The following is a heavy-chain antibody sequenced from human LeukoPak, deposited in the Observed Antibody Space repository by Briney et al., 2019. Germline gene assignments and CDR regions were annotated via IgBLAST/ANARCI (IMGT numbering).Heavy chain of an antibody. J-gene: IGHJ2*01. D-gene: IGHD6-19*01. CDR2: ISSSSSYI. CDR3: AREGSSGWYVNWYFDL. V-gene: IGHV3-21*01. Sequence: GGSLRLSCAASGFTFSSYSMNWVRQAPGKGLEWVSSISSSSSYIYYADSVKGRFTISRDNAKNSLYLQMNSLRAEDTAVYYRAREGSSGWYVNWYFDLWGRGTLVTVSS. CDR1: GFTFSSYS.